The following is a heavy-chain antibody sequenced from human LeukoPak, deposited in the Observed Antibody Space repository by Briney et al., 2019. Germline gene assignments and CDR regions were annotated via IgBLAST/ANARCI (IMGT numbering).Heavy chain of an antibody. J-gene: IGHJ4*02. CDR3: AKSHKDYGDYYFDY. CDR1: GFTFTSSA. Sequence: SCKASGFTFTSSAVHWVRQAPGKGLEWVAVISYDGSNKYYADSVKGRFTISRDNSKNTLLLQMNSLRAEDTAVYYCAKSHKDYGDYYFDYWGQGTLVTVSS. V-gene: IGHV3-30*18. D-gene: IGHD4-17*01. CDR2: ISYDGSNK.